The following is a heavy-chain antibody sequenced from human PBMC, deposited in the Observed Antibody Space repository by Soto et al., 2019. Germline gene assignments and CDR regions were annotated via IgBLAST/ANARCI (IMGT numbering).Heavy chain of an antibody. CDR1: GGSISSGDYS. Sequence: SETLSLTCTVSGGSISSGDYSWSWVRQPPGKGLEWIGYIYYSGSTYYNPSLKSRVTISVDTSKNQFSLKLSSVTAADTAVYYCARGGYCSGRSCYVPWFDPWGQGTLVTVSS. CDR3: ARGGYCSGRSCYVPWFDP. J-gene: IGHJ5*02. D-gene: IGHD2-15*01. V-gene: IGHV4-61*08. CDR2: IYYSGST.